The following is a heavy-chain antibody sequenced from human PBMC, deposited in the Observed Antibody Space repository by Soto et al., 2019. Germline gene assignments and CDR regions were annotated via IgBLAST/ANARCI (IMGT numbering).Heavy chain of an antibody. Sequence: GGSLRLSCAASGVTVSSNYMSWVRQAPGKGLEWVSVIYSGGNTDYADSVKGRFTISRDNSKNTLYLQMNSLRAEDTADYYCARDAGFFDYWGQGTLVTVYS. J-gene: IGHJ4*02. CDR1: GVTVSSNY. D-gene: IGHD5-12*01. CDR3: ARDAGFFDY. CDR2: IYSGGNT. V-gene: IGHV3-53*01.